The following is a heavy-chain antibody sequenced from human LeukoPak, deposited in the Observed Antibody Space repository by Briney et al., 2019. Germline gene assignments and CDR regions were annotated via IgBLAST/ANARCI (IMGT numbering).Heavy chain of an antibody. CDR3: ARELRYSSSWYSRKAFDI. CDR2: IDHSGST. Sequence: SETLSLTCAVYGGSFSGYYWSWIRQPPGKGLEWIGEIDHSGSTNYNPSLKSRVTISVDTSKNQFSLKLSSVTAADTAVYYCARELRYSSSWYSRKAFDICGQGTMVTVSS. CDR1: GGSFSGYY. J-gene: IGHJ3*02. V-gene: IGHV4-34*01. D-gene: IGHD6-13*01.